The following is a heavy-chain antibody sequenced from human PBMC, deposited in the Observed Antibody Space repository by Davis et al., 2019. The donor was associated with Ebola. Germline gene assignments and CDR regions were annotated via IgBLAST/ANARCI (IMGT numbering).Heavy chain of an antibody. Sequence: ASVKVSCKASGYTFTGYYIHWVRQAPGQGLEWMGWINPNSGDTKYAQKFQGRFTVTRNTSIRTAYMELPRLRSDDTAVFFCTRGSGFWSGYFTAHFEFWGQGTLVTVSS. D-gene: IGHD3-3*01. CDR1: GYTFTGYY. V-gene: IGHV1-2*02. CDR3: TRGSGFWSGYFTAHFEF. J-gene: IGHJ4*01. CDR2: INPNSGDT.